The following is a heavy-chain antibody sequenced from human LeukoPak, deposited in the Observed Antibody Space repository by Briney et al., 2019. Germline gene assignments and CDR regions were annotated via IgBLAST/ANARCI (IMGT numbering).Heavy chain of an antibody. J-gene: IGHJ4*02. D-gene: IGHD2-2*01. CDR2: ISDDGSNN. V-gene: IGHV3-30*18. Sequence: PGGSLRLSCAASGFXFSSYGIHWVRRAPGKGLEWVAVISDDGSNNYYADSVKGRFTISRDNSKNTVYLQMNSLRAEDTAVYYCAKGRPPPDSKVAAVPEFDYWGQGTLVTVSS. CDR3: AKGRPPPDSKVAAVPEFDY. CDR1: GFXFSSYG.